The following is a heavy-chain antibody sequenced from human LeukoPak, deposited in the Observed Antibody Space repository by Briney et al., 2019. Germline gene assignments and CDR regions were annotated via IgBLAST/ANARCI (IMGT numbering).Heavy chain of an antibody. CDR2: IYYSGST. D-gene: IGHD3-16*01. CDR1: GDSISTSSSY. J-gene: IGHJ6*03. Sequence: SETLSLTCSVSGDSISTSSSYWGWIRQPPGKGLEWIGSIYYSGSTNYNPSLKSRVTISVDTSQNHFSLKLNSVIAADTAVYYCARHVGLMGSYMDVWGKGTTVTISS. V-gene: IGHV4-39*01. CDR3: ARHVGLMGSYMDV.